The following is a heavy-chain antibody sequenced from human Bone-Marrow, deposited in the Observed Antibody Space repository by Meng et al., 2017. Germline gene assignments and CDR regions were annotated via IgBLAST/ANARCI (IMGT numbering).Heavy chain of an antibody. CDR2: ISSSGSTI. CDR3: ARDVALWFGDHPDY. J-gene: IGHJ4*01. V-gene: IGHV3-11*04. Sequence: GGSLRLSCAASGFTFSDYYMSWTRQAPGKGLEWVSYISSSGSTIYYADSVKGRFTISRDNSKNTLYLQMNSLRAEDTAVYYGARDVALWFGDHPDYWGHGTLVTVSS. CDR1: GFTFSDYY. D-gene: IGHD3-10*01.